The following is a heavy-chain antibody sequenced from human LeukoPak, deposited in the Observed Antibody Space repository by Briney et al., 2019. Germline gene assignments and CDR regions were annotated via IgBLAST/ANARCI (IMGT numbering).Heavy chain of an antibody. Sequence: GASVKVSCKASGYAFTDYYIHWVRQAPGQGLEWLGWISPDSGGAKYAQKFQGRVTMTTDTSISTAYMELSRLTSDDTAVYYCARRGGSAAAYMNWIGPWGQGAPVTVSS. V-gene: IGHV1-2*02. J-gene: IGHJ5*02. CDR2: ISPDSGGA. CDR1: GYAFTDYY. D-gene: IGHD6-13*01. CDR3: ARRGGSAAAYMNWIGP.